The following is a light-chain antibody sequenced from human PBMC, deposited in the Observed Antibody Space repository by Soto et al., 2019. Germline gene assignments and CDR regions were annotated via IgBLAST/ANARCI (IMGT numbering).Light chain of an antibody. CDR2: DAS. Sequence: EIVLTHSPATLSLSPVEIATLSCRASQSVSSYLACYQQKPGQAPRLLIYDASNRATGIPARFSGSGSGTDFTLTISSLEPEDFAVYYCQQRSNWPWTFGQGTKVDIK. J-gene: IGKJ1*01. CDR1: QSVSSY. V-gene: IGKV3-11*01. CDR3: QQRSNWPWT.